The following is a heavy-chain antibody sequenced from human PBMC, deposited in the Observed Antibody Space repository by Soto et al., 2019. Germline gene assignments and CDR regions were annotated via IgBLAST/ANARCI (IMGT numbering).Heavy chain of an antibody. Sequence: QVQLVQSGAEEKKPGASVKVSCKASGYTFTSYAMHWVRQAPGQRLEWMGWINAGNGNTKYSQKFQGXVAXXRXPSASTAYMELGSLRSEDTAVYYCARSIVVVTALDYWGQGTLVTVSS. D-gene: IGHD2-21*02. CDR1: GYTFTSYA. CDR2: INAGNGNT. CDR3: ARSIVVVTALDY. V-gene: IGHV1-3*05. J-gene: IGHJ4*02.